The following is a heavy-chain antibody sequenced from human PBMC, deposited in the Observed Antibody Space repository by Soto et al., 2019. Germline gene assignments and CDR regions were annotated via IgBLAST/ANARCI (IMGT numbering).Heavy chain of an antibody. Sequence: SETLSLTCTVSGGSISSSGYYWSCIRQHPGKGLEWIGHIYYSGSTYYNPSLKSRVTISVDTSKNQFSLKLSSVTAADTAVYYCVRLRYCSSTSCHRFAPWGQGTLVTVSS. CDR1: GGSISSSGYY. V-gene: IGHV4-31*03. CDR3: VRLRYCSSTSCHRFAP. D-gene: IGHD2-2*02. J-gene: IGHJ5*02. CDR2: IYYSGST.